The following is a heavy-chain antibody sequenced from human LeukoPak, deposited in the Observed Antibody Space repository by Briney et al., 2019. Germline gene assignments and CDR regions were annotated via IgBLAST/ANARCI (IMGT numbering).Heavy chain of an antibody. CDR2: MNPNSGNT. Sequence: ASVKVSCKASGYTFTSYDINWVRQAPGQGLEWMGWMNPNSGNTGYAQKFQGRVTMTRNTSISTAYMELSSLRSEDTAVYYCARGGGTYYYDSSGYSNDYWGQGTLVTVSS. D-gene: IGHD3-22*01. J-gene: IGHJ4*02. CDR3: ARGGGTYYYDSSGYSNDY. V-gene: IGHV1-8*01. CDR1: GYTFTSYD.